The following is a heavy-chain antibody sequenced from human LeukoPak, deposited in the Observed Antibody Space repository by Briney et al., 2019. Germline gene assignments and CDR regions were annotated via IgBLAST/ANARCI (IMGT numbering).Heavy chain of an antibody. J-gene: IGHJ4*02. CDR3: ARGGYYDFWSGYGY. V-gene: IGHV3-20*04. CDR1: GFTLDDYG. CDR2: INWNGGST. D-gene: IGHD3-3*01. Sequence: GGSLRLSCAASGFTLDDYGMSWVRQAPGKGLEWVSGINWNGGSTGCADSVKGRFTISRDNAKNSLYLQMNSLRAEDTALYYCARGGYYDFWSGYGYWGQGTLVTVSS.